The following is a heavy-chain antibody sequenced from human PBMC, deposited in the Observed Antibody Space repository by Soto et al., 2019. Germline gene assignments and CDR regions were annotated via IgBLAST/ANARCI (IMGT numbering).Heavy chain of an antibody. CDR2: ISGSGGNA. CDR1: GFTFSSYA. CDR3: AKDGASGSYPPYYYYGMDV. J-gene: IGHJ6*02. D-gene: IGHD1-26*01. Sequence: GGSLRLSCAASGFTFSSYAMSWVRQAPGKGLEWVSTISGSGGNAYYADSVKGRFTISRDNSKNTLRLQMNSLGADDTAVYYCAKDGASGSYPPYYYYGMDVWGQGTTVTVSS. V-gene: IGHV3-23*01.